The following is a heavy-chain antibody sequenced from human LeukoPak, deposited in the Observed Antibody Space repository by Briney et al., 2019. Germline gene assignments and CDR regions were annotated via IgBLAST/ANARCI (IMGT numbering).Heavy chain of an antibody. V-gene: IGHV3-66*01. J-gene: IGHJ4*02. D-gene: IGHD3-10*01. CDR1: GFTFSSYA. CDR3: ARSPRYYYGSGSYSPYFDY. CDR2: IYSGGST. Sequence: GGSLRLSCAASGFTFSSYAMSWVRQAPGKGLEWVSVIYSGGSTYYADSVKGRFTISRDNSKNTLYLQMNSLRAEDTAVYYCARSPRYYYGSGSYSPYFDYWGQGTLVTVSS.